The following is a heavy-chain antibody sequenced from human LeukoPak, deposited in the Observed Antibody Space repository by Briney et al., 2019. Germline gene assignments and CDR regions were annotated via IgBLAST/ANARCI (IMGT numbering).Heavy chain of an antibody. D-gene: IGHD3-10*01. Sequence: GASVKVSCKTSGYTFTSYYMHWVRQAPGQGLEWMGIINPSDDTTTYAQKFQGRVTMTRDTSISTAYMELSRLRSDDTAVYYCARDHSAIYYGSGSLGVLMKYWGQGTLATVSS. J-gene: IGHJ4*02. CDR3: ARDHSAIYYGSGSLGVLMKY. CDR2: INPSDDTT. CDR1: GYTFTSYY. V-gene: IGHV1-46*01.